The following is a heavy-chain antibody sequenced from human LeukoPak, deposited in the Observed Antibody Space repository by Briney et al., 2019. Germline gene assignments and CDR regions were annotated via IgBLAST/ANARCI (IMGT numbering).Heavy chain of an antibody. Sequence: SETLSLTCTVSGGSISSSSYQWGWIRQPPGKGLEWIGSIYYSGSTYYNPSLKSRVTVSVDTSKNLFSLNLTSVTAADTAVYYCARISIVVVPGYFDYWGQGTLVTVSS. CDR3: ARISIVVVPGYFDY. CDR2: IYYSGST. D-gene: IGHD2-2*01. CDR1: GGSISSSSYQ. J-gene: IGHJ4*02. V-gene: IGHV4-39*01.